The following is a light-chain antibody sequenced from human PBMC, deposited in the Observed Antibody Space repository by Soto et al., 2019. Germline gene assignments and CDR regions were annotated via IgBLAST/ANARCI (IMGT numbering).Light chain of an antibody. CDR2: GAS. CDR1: ETVATN. J-gene: IGKJ1*01. CDR3: HQRQSWPRT. Sequence: VMTQSPATLSVSPGERATLSCWASETVATNLAWYQQKPGQAPRLVIYGASSRATGIPDRFSGSGSGTDFTLTISRLEPEDFAVYYCHQRQSWPRTFGQGTKVDIK. V-gene: IGKV3D-15*01.